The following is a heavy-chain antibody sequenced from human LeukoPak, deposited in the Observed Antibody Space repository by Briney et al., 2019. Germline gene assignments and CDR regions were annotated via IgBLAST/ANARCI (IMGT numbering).Heavy chain of an antibody. V-gene: IGHV1-46*01. D-gene: IGHD5-12*01. CDR3: ARDVAGASGSAYP. CDR2: INPSGGST. CDR1: GYTFTSYG. J-gene: IGHJ5*02. Sequence: ASVKVSCKASGYTFTSYGISWVRQAPGQGLEWMGIINPSGGSTSYAQKFQGRVTMTRNTSTSTVYMELSSLRSEDTAVYYCARDVAGASGSAYPWGQGTLVTVSS.